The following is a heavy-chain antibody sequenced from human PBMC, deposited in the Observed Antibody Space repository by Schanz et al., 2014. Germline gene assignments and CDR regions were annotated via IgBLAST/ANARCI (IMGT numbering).Heavy chain of an antibody. CDR1: GFTFSDYY. J-gene: IGHJ6*02. CDR2: INGGGETT. V-gene: IGHV3-11*01. CDR3: ARGNYGMDV. Sequence: QVHLVESGGGLVKPGGSLRLSCAASGFTFSDYYMTWIRQAPGKGLEWVSYINGGGETTYYADSVRGRFTISRDNAKNSLFLQMNSLRAEDTAKYYCARGNYGMDVWGQETTVTVSS.